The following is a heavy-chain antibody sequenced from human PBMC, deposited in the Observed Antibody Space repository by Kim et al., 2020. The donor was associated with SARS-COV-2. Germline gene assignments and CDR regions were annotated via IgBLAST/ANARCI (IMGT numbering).Heavy chain of an antibody. CDR1: GGSISSYY. CDR3: ARGEYNYNNGYDYYYGMDV. Sequence: SETLSLTCTDSGGSISSYYWNWIRQPPGKGLEWIGYIFYSGRTNYNPALKSRVTISVDTSKNQFSLKLNSVTPADTAVYYCARGEYNYNNGYDYYYGMDV. D-gene: IGHD5-18*01. J-gene: IGHJ6*01. CDR2: IFYSGRT. V-gene: IGHV4-59*13.